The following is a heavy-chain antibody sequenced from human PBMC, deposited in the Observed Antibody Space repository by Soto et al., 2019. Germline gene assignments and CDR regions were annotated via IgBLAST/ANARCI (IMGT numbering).Heavy chain of an antibody. J-gene: IGHJ4*02. V-gene: IGHV4-61*08. CDR1: GGSISSGDYY. Sequence: SETLSLTCTVSGGSISSGDYYWSWIRQHPGKGLEWIGYIYYSGSTNYNPSLKSRVTISVDTSKNQFSLKLSSVTAADTAVYYCAGKGDYYDSSGYKGYFDYWGQGTLVTVSS. CDR3: AGKGDYYDSSGYKGYFDY. CDR2: IYYSGST. D-gene: IGHD3-22*01.